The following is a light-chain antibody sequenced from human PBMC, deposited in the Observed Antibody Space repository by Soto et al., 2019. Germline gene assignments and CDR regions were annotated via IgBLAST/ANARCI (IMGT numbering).Light chain of an antibody. CDR3: SSYTSSSNWV. J-gene: IGLJ3*02. Sequence: HSVLTQPASVSGSPGQSITISCTGTSSDVGGYNYVSWYQQHPGKAPKLMIYDVSNRPSGVSNRFSGSKSGNTASLTISGLQAEDEADYYCSSYTSSSNWVFGGGTKLTVL. V-gene: IGLV2-14*01. CDR1: SSDVGGYNY. CDR2: DVS.